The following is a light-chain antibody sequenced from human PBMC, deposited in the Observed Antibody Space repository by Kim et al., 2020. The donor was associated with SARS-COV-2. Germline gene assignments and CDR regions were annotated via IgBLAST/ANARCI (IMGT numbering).Light chain of an antibody. V-gene: IGKV1-17*03. Sequence: ASVGDSVTITCRARQAIGNYLVWFQQKPGKGPKRLIYAASTLKSGVPSRFSGSGSGTEFTLTISSLQPEDSATYFCLQHNVYPLTFGGGTKVDIK. CDR2: AAS. CDR1: QAIGNY. J-gene: IGKJ4*01. CDR3: LQHNVYPLT.